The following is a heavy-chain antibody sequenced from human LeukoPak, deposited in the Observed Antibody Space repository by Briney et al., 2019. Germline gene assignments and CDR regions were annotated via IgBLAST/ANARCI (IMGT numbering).Heavy chain of an antibody. CDR2: ICSSGDTI. CDR1: GFTFRNYY. CDR3: ARDGCSSTSCYADY. Sequence: PGGSLRLSXAASGFTFRNYYMSWIRQAPGKGLEWVSYICSSGDTIYYADSVKGRFTISRDNAKNSLYLQMNSLRAEDTAVYYCARDGCSSTSCYADYWGQGTLVTVSS. D-gene: IGHD2-2*01. V-gene: IGHV3-11*04. J-gene: IGHJ4*02.